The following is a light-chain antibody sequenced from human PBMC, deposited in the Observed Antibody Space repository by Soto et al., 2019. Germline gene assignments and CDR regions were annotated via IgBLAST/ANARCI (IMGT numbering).Light chain of an antibody. J-gene: IGLJ2*01. V-gene: IGLV2-11*01. CDR2: DVT. Sequence: QSALTQPRAVSGSPGXSXTISCTGTSSDVGGYNYVSWYQLHPGKAPKLMIYDVTKRPSGVPDRFSGSKSGNTASLTISGLQAEDEADYYCCSYAGSYTVVFGGGTKLTVL. CDR3: CSYAGSYTVV. CDR1: SSDVGGYNY.